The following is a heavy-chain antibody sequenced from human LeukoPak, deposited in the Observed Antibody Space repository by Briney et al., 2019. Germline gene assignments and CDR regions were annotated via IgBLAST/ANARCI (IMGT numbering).Heavy chain of an antibody. CDR2: ISAYNGNT. CDR3: ARVEWELPNLDY. D-gene: IGHD1-26*01. Sequence: ASVKVSCKASGYAFTSFGISWVRQAPGQGLECMGWISAYNGNTNYAQKLQGRVTMTTDTSTSTAYMELRSLRSDDTAVYYCARVEWELPNLDYWGQGTLVTVSS. J-gene: IGHJ4*02. CDR1: GYAFTSFG. V-gene: IGHV1-18*01.